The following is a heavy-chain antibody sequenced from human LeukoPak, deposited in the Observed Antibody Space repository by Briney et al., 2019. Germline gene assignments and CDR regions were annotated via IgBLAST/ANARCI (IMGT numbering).Heavy chain of an antibody. CDR1: GGSISSYY. CDR2: IYYSGST. CDR3: ARSTPLWFGERPDAFDI. V-gene: IGHV4-59*01. Sequence: TSETLSLTCTVSGGSISSYYWSWIRQPPGKGLEWIGYIYYSGSTNYNPSLKSRVTISVDTSKNQFSPKLSSVTAADTAVYYCARSTPLWFGERPDAFDIWGQGTMVTVSS. D-gene: IGHD3-10*01. J-gene: IGHJ3*02.